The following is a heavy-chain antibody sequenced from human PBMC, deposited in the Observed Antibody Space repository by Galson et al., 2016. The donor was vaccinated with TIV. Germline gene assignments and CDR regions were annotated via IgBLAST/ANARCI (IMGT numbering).Heavy chain of an antibody. CDR1: GFTFSDYR. Sequence: SLRLSCAASGFTFSDYRMTWIRQAQEKGLEWISYISPSGNTIYYADSVKGRFTISRDNAKNSLSLQMNSLRADDTAVYYCARLGQFDYWGQGTLVTVSS. J-gene: IGHJ4*02. CDR2: ISPSGNTI. V-gene: IGHV3-11*01. CDR3: ARLGQFDY.